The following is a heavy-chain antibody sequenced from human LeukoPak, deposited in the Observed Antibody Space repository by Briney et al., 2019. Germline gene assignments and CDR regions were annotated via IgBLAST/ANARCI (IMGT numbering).Heavy chain of an antibody. J-gene: IGHJ6*02. CDR2: ISGSGGST. Sequence: PGGSLRLSCAASGFTFSSYSMNWVRQAPGKGLEWVSAISGSGGSTYYADSVKGRFTISRDNSKNTLYLQMNSLRAEDTAVYYCAKDIRITMVRGVISYYGMDVWGQGTTVTVSS. CDR3: AKDIRITMVRGVISYYGMDV. V-gene: IGHV3-23*01. D-gene: IGHD3-10*01. CDR1: GFTFSSYS.